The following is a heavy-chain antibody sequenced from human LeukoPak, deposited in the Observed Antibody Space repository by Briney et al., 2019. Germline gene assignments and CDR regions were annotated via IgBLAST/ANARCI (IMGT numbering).Heavy chain of an antibody. V-gene: IGHV4-39*07. CDR2: IYYSGST. CDR3: ARDPYSYGYAGPLPFDY. J-gene: IGHJ4*02. Sequence: PSETLSLTCTVSGGSISSSSYYWGWIRQPPGKGLEWIGSIYYSGSTYYNPSLKSRVTISVDTSKNQFSLKLSSVTAADTAVYYCARDPYSYGYAGPLPFDYWGQGTLVTVSS. CDR1: GGSISSSSYY. D-gene: IGHD5-18*01.